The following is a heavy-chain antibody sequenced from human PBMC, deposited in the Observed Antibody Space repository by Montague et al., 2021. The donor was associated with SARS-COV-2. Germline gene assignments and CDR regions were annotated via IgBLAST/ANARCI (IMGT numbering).Heavy chain of an antibody. Sequence: SETLSLTCTVSGASVASGNFYWSWIRQPPGKGLEWIGYMYYTGHTNYNPSLESRVTMPVDPSKNQFSLTLTSVTAADTAVYYCARSRANVPSRTGFDYWGQGALVTVSS. CDR3: ARSRANVPSRTGFDY. CDR2: MYYTGHT. V-gene: IGHV4-61*01. D-gene: IGHD2-2*01. CDR1: GASVASGNFY. J-gene: IGHJ4*02.